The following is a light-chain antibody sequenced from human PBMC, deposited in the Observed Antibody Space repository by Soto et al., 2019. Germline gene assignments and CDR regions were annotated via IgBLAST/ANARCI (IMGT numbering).Light chain of an antibody. CDR2: GAS. CDR1: XXVSSXY. J-gene: IGKJ1*01. V-gene: IGKV3-20*01. CDR3: QXXDNSPWT. Sequence: EIVLTQSPGTLSLSPXXGXTXXXXASXXVSSXYLAWYQQKPGQAPRLLIYGASSRATGIPDRFSGGGSGTDFTLTISRLEPEXXAVXYXQXXDNSPWTFGQGTKVEIK.